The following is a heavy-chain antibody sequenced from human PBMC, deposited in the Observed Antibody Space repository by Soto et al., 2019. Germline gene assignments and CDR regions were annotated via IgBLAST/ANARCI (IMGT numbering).Heavy chain of an antibody. CDR3: AGDLAKGGGSAGFDY. J-gene: IGHJ4*02. D-gene: IGHD1-26*01. Sequence: ASVKVSCKASGYTFTVYYMHWVRQAPGQGLEWMGWINPKSGGTMYPQKFQGRVTMTWDTSVSTAYMALTRLRSDDTAVYYCAGDLAKGGGSAGFDYWGQGTLVTVS. CDR1: GYTFTVYY. V-gene: IGHV1-2*02. CDR2: INPKSGGT.